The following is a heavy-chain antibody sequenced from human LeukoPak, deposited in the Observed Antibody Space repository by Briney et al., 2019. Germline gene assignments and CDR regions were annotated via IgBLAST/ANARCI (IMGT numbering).Heavy chain of an antibody. Sequence: GGSLRLSCAASGFTFSSYAMSWVRQAPGKGLEWVSSISGSGGRTYYADSVKGRFTISRDNSKNTLYLQMNSLRAEDTAVYYCAKDPRTTAKRVWWLRSGYFDYWGQGTLVTVSS. CDR3: AKDPRTTAKRVWWLRSGYFDY. D-gene: IGHD5-12*01. CDR2: ISGSGGRT. V-gene: IGHV3-23*01. CDR1: GFTFSSYA. J-gene: IGHJ4*02.